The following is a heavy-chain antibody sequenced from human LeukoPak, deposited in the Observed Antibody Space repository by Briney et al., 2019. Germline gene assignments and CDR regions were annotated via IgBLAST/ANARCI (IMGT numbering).Heavy chain of an antibody. CDR1: GLIFSSYE. V-gene: IGHV3-53*01. CDR2: IYSGGST. D-gene: IGHD2/OR15-2a*01. J-gene: IGHJ6*02. Sequence: SGGSLRLSCAASGLIFSSYEMNWVRQAPGKGLEWVSVIYSGGSTYYADSVKGRFTISRDNSKNTLYLQMNSLRAEDTAVYYCAREKLSNPSYYYYGMDVWGQGTTVTVSS. CDR3: AREKLSNPSYYYYGMDV.